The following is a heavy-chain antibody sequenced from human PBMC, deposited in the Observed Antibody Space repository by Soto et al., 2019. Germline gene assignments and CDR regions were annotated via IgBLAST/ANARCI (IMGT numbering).Heavy chain of an antibody. J-gene: IGHJ4*02. CDR1: GFTFSSYA. CDR3: ATPTIFGVVIPTDY. V-gene: IGHV3-23*01. D-gene: IGHD3-3*01. CDR2: ISGSGGST. Sequence: GGSLRLSCAASGFTFSSYAMSWVRQAPGKGPEWVSAISGSGGSTYYADSVKGRFTISRDNSKNTLYLQMNSLRAEDTAVYYCATPTIFGVVIPTDYWGQGTLVTVS.